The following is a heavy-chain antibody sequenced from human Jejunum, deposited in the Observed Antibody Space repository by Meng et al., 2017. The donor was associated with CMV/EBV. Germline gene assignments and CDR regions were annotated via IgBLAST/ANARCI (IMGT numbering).Heavy chain of an antibody. CDR2: TYYRSTWGN. J-gene: IGHJ3*02. V-gene: IGHV6-1*01. Sequence: VHLMKSGPGLVKPSQTLHLTCAISGDSVSSDSVAWNWLRQSPSRGLEWLGRTYYRSTWGNDYAISVKSRLTINPDTAKNQFSLQLNSVTPEDTAVYYCARDRLWALDIWGQGTMVTVSS. CDR1: GDSVSSDSVA. D-gene: IGHD3-16*01. CDR3: ARDRLWALDI.